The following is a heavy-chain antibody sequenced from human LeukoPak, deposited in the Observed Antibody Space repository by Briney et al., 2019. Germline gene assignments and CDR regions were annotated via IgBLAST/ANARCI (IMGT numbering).Heavy chain of an antibody. J-gene: IGHJ4*02. CDR3: ARVTYYDILTGYYIPAFDY. Sequence: SETLSLTCAVSGGSISSSNWWSWVRQPPGKGLEWIGEIYHSGSTNYNPSLKSRVTISVDKSKNQFSLKLSSVTAADTAVYYCARVTYYDILTGYYIPAFDYWGQGTLVTVSS. D-gene: IGHD3-9*01. CDR2: IYHSGST. CDR1: GGSISSSNW. V-gene: IGHV4-4*02.